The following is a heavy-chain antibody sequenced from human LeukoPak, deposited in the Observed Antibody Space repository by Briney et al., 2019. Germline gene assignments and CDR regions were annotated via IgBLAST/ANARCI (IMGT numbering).Heavy chain of an antibody. V-gene: IGHV4-34*01. J-gene: IGHJ6*03. CDR3: ARTSGRGPLSLYYYYMDV. CDR1: GGSFSGYY. D-gene: IGHD1-26*01. CDR2: INHSGST. Sequence: SETLSLTCAVYGGSFSGYYWSWLRQPPGKGLEWFGEINHSGSTHYNPSLKSRVTISVDTSKNQFSLKLSSVTAADTAVYYCARTSGRGPLSLYYYYMDVWGKGTTVTVSS.